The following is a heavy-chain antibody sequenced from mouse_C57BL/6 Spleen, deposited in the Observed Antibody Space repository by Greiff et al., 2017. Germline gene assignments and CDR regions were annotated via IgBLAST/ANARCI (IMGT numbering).Heavy chain of an antibody. J-gene: IGHJ1*03. Sequence: VQLQQSGAELMKPGASVKLSCKATGYTFTGYWIEWVKQRPGHGLEWIGNINPSNGGTNYNEKFKSKATLTVDKSSSTAYMQLSSLTSEDSAVYYCAREGYFDVWGTGTTVTVSS. CDR3: AREGYFDV. V-gene: IGHV1-53*01. CDR1: GYTFTGYW. CDR2: INPSNGGT.